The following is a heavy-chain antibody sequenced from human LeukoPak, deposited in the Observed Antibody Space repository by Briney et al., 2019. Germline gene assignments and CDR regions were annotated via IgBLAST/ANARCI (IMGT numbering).Heavy chain of an antibody. CDR2: IIPIFGTA. J-gene: IGHJ1*01. V-gene: IGHV1-69*13. CDR1: GGTFSSYA. Sequence: ASVKVSCKASGGTFSSYAISWVRQAPGQGLEWMGGIIPIFGTANYAQKFQGRVTITADESTSTAYMELSSLRSEDTAVYYCARDGHQTKFGGVKYFQHWGQGTLVTVSS. D-gene: IGHD3-16*01. CDR3: ARDGHQTKFGGVKYFQH.